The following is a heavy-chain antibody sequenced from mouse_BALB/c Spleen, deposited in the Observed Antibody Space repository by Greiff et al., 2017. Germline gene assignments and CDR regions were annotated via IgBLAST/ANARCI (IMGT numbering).Heavy chain of an antibody. J-gene: IGHJ4*01. CDR2: ISSGGSYT. D-gene: IGHD1-1*01. V-gene: IGHV5-6-4*01. Sequence: EVQGVESGGGLVKPGGSLKLSCAASGFTFSSYTMSWVRQTPEKRLEWVATISSGGSYTYYPDSVKGRFTISRDNAKNTLYLQMSSLKSEDTAMYYCTRGTVVDAMDYWGQGTSVTVSS. CDR3: TRGTVVDAMDY. CDR1: GFTFSSYT.